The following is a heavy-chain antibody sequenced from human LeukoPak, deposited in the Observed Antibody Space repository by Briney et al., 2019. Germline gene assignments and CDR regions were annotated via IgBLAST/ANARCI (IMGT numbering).Heavy chain of an antibody. Sequence: GGSLRLSCAASGFTFSSYEMNWVRQALGKGLEWVSYISSSGSTIYYADSVKGRFTISRDNAKNSLYLQMNSLRAEDTAVYYCASMGIAVAGGNFDYWGQGTLVTVSS. CDR1: GFTFSSYE. J-gene: IGHJ4*02. V-gene: IGHV3-48*03. CDR3: ASMGIAVAGGNFDY. CDR2: ISSSGSTI. D-gene: IGHD6-19*01.